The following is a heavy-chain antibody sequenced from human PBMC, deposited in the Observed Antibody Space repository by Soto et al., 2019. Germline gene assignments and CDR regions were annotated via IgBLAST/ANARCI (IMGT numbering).Heavy chain of an antibody. J-gene: IGHJ5*02. CDR3: PRLTKGRPGDA. V-gene: IGHV4-39*01. CDR2: LYYSGNT. Sequence: SETLSLTCTVSGGSITSSNYHWGWSRQGPGKGLEGRGALYYSGNTYRNPSLKSRVTMSMDASKNQFSLRLSSGAVADAAWYYCPRLTKGRPGDAGGQEPRVTASS. D-gene: IGHD2-2*01. CDR1: GGSITSSNYH.